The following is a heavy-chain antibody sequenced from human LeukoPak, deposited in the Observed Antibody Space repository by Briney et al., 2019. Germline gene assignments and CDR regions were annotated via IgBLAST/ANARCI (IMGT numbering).Heavy chain of an antibody. V-gene: IGHV3-48*01. CDR3: ARDHDGSGWS. J-gene: IGHJ5*02. Sequence: TGGSLRLSCAASGFTFSSYSMNWVRQAPGKGLEWVSYISSSTSTIYYADSVKGRFTISRDNAKNPLYLQMNSLRAEDTAVYYCARDHDGSGWSWGQGTLVTVSS. CDR2: ISSSTSTI. D-gene: IGHD6-19*01. CDR1: GFTFSSYS.